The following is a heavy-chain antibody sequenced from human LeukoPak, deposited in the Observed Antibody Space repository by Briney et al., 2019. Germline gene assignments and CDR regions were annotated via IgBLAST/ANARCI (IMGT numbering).Heavy chain of an antibody. Sequence: ASVKVSCKASGYTFTSYGSSWVRQAPGQGVEGMGWISAYNGNTNYAQKLQGRVTMTTDTSTSTAYMELRSLRSDDTAVYYCARDRDVLRYFDWSNDAFDIWGQGTMVTVSS. J-gene: IGHJ3*02. CDR2: ISAYNGNT. CDR1: GYTFTSYG. D-gene: IGHD3-9*01. V-gene: IGHV1-18*01. CDR3: ARDRDVLRYFDWSNDAFDI.